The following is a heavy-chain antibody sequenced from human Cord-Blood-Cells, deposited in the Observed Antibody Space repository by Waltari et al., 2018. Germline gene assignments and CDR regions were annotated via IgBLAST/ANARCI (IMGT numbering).Heavy chain of an antibody. Sequence: QVQLQESGPGLVKPSQTLSLPCTVSGGSISSGGYYWSWIRQHPGKGLEWIGYIYYSGSTYYNPSLKSRVTISVDTSKNQFSLKLSSVTAADTAVYYCASRYNWNYYYYYMDVWGKGTTVTVSS. CDR1: GGSISSGGYY. D-gene: IGHD1-20*01. CDR3: ASRYNWNYYYYYMDV. CDR2: IYYSGST. V-gene: IGHV4-31*03. J-gene: IGHJ6*03.